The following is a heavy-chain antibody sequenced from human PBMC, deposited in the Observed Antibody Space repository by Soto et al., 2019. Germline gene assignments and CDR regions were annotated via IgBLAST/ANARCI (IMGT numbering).Heavy chain of an antibody. Sequence: SDTLSLTCPVSSVSIHSYYWSWIRQPTGRGLEWIGYIYSTGYTNYNPSHKSRVTHSVDTSKNLFSLNVSSVTAADTAVYYCARVKWFGESGFDYWGQGTLVTVS. V-gene: IGHV4-59*07. D-gene: IGHD3-10*01. CDR2: IYSTGYT. CDR1: SVSIHSYY. J-gene: IGHJ4*02. CDR3: ARVKWFGESGFDY.